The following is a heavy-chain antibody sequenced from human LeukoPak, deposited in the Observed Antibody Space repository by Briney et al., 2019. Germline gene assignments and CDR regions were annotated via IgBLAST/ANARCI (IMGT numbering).Heavy chain of an antibody. D-gene: IGHD1-26*01. Sequence: GGSLRLSCAASGFTFSDYWMTWVRQAPGKGLEWVANIKQNGSEKYYVDSVKGRFTISRDNSKNTLYLQMNSLRAEDTAVYYCAKETSRIGGSMASFDYWGQGTLVTVSS. CDR3: AKETSRIGGSMASFDY. CDR1: GFTFSDYW. J-gene: IGHJ4*02. V-gene: IGHV3-7*03. CDR2: IKQNGSEK.